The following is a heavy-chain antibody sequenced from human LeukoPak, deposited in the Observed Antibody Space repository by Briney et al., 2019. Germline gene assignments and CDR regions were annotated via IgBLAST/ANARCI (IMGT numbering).Heavy chain of an antibody. J-gene: IGHJ4*02. Sequence: GGSLRLSCAASGFTFSSYWMSWVRQAPGKGLEWVANMKYDGSEKYYVDSVKGRFTISRDNAKNSLYLQMNSLRAEDTAVYYCARDIEAAGLFLDYWGQGNLVTVSS. CDR1: GFTFSSYW. CDR3: ARDIEAAGLFLDY. CDR2: MKYDGSEK. D-gene: IGHD6-13*01. V-gene: IGHV3-7*01.